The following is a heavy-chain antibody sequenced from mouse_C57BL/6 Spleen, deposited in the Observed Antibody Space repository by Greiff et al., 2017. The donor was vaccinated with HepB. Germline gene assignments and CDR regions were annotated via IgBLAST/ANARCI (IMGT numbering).Heavy chain of an antibody. V-gene: IGHV1-64*01. CDR2: IHPNSGST. J-gene: IGHJ1*03. CDR3: ATGSSYWYFDV. Sequence: VQLQQSGAELVKPGASVKLSCKASGYTFTSYWMHWVKQRPGQGLEWIGMIHPNSGSTNYNEKFKSKATLTVDKSSSTAYMQLSSLTSEDSAVYYCATGSSYWYFDVWGTGTTVTVSS. CDR1: GYTFTSYW. D-gene: IGHD1-1*01.